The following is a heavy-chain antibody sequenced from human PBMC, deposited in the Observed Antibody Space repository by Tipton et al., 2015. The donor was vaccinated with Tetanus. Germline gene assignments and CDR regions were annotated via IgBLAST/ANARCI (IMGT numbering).Heavy chain of an antibody. CDR3: AKAHHEANYYYYGMDV. CDR1: GFTFSSYA. V-gene: IGHV3-23*01. CDR2: ISGSGGST. Sequence: SLRLSCAASGFTFSSYAMSWVRQAPGKGLEWVSAISGSGGSTYYADSVKGRFTISRDNSKNTLYLQMNSLRAEETAVYYCAKAHHEANYYYYGMDVWGQGTTVTVSS. J-gene: IGHJ6*02.